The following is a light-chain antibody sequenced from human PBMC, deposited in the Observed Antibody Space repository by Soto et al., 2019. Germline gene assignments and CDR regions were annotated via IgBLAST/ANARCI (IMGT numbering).Light chain of an antibody. Sequence: DIGMTQFPDSLAVSLGERATINCKSSQSVLYSSNNKNYLAWYQQKPGQPPKLLIYWASTRESGVPDRFSGSGSGTDFTLTISSLQAEDVAVYYCQQYYSTPRTFGQGTKVDIK. J-gene: IGKJ1*01. CDR2: WAS. CDR1: QSVLYSSNNKNY. V-gene: IGKV4-1*01. CDR3: QQYYSTPRT.